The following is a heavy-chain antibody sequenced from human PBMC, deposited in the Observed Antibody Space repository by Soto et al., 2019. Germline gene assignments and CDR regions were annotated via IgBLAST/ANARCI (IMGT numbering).Heavy chain of an antibody. J-gene: IGHJ6*02. CDR1: GYSFTSYW. D-gene: IGHD2-2*01. V-gene: IGHV5-10-1*01. Sequence: PGESLKISCKGSGYSFTSYWISWVRQMPGKGLEWMGRIDPSDSYTNYSPSFQGHVTISADKSISTAYLQWSSLKASDTAMYYCARTGGIVVVPAAMHEYYYGMDVWGQGTTVTVSS. CDR2: IDPSDSYT. CDR3: ARTGGIVVVPAAMHEYYYGMDV.